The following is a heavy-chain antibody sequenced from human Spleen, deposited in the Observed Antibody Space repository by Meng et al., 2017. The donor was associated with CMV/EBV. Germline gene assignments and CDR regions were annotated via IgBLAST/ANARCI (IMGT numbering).Heavy chain of an antibody. D-gene: IGHD3-22*01. Sequence: GESLKISCAASGFTFSSYSMNWVRQAPGKGLEWVSSISSSGSYIYYADSLKGRFTISRDSAKNSLFLQMNSLRAEDTAVYYCAKSAHYYDSSGYYTYFDYWGQGTLVTVSS. CDR3: AKSAHYYDSSGYYTYFDY. V-gene: IGHV3-21*01. CDR2: ISSSGSYI. CDR1: GFTFSSYS. J-gene: IGHJ4*02.